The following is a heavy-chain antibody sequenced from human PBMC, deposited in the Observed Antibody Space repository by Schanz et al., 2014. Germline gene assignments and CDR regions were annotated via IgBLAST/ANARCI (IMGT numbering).Heavy chain of an antibody. CDR1: GFTFSSYN. J-gene: IGHJ6*02. D-gene: IGHD2-15*01. Sequence: EVQLVESGGGLVQPGGSLRLSCAASGFTFSSYNINWVRQAPGKGLEYITSISPSSSYIYYADSVKGRFTISRDNAKKSHYLKTNSMRAEDAAVYYCARVELSVYYYAMDVWGQGTTVTVSS. CDR3: ARVELSVYYYAMDV. V-gene: IGHV3-21*01. CDR2: ISPSSSYI.